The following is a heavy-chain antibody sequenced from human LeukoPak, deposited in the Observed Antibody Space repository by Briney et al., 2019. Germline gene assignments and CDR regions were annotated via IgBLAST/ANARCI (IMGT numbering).Heavy chain of an antibody. CDR1: GGSISSGGYY. Sequence: SETLSLTCTVSGGSISSGGYYWSWIRQHPGKGLEWIGYIYYSGSTYYNPSLKSRVPISVDTSKNQFSLKLSSVTAADTAVYYCARAITMIAVDYWGQGTLVTVSS. J-gene: IGHJ4*02. D-gene: IGHD3-22*01. CDR2: IYYSGST. V-gene: IGHV4-31*03. CDR3: ARAITMIAVDY.